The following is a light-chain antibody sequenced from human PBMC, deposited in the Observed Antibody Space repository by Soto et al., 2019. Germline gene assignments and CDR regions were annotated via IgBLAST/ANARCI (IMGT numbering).Light chain of an antibody. CDR3: QQRTNWRLT. CDR2: DAS. J-gene: IGKJ4*02. Sequence: EIVLTQSPATLSLSPGERVTLSCRASQSVSSHLTWYQHKPGQAPRLLIYDASNRATGIPARFSGSGSGTDFTLTISSLEPEDFAVYYCQQRTNWRLTCGGGTKVEIK. V-gene: IGKV3-11*01. CDR1: QSVSSH.